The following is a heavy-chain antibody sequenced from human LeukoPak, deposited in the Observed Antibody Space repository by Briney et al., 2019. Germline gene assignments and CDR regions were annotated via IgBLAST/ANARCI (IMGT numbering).Heavy chain of an antibody. CDR1: GGSISSGGYY. CDR3: ARDTPKRAVTATVSAFDI. V-gene: IGHV4-31*03. Sequence: PSETLSLTCTVSGGSISSGGYYWSWIRQHPGKGLEWIGYIYYSGSTYYNPSLKSRVTISVDTSKNQFSLKLSSVTAADTAVYYRARDTPKRAVTATVSAFDIWGQGTMVTVSS. J-gene: IGHJ3*02. CDR2: IYYSGST. D-gene: IGHD2-21*02.